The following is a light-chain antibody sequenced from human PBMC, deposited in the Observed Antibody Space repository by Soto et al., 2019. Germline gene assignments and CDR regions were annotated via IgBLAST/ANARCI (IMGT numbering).Light chain of an antibody. Sequence: QPVLTQPPSASGTLGQRVTISCSGSSSNIGSNTVNWYQQLPGTSPKLLIYSDNQWPSGVPDRFSGSKSGTSASLAISGLQSADEADYYCAAWDDSLNGVVFGGGTKLTVL. V-gene: IGLV1-44*01. CDR2: SDN. J-gene: IGLJ2*01. CDR1: SSNIGSNT. CDR3: AAWDDSLNGVV.